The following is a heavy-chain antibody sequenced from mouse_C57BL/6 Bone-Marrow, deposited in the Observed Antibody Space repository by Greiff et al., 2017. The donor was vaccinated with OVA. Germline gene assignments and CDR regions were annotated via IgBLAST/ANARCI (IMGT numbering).Heavy chain of an antibody. Sequence: VQLQQSGAELARPGASVKLSCTASGYTFTSYGISWVKQRTGQGLEWIGEISPRSGNTYYNAPFKGKATLTADKSYSTAYMELRSLTSEDSAVYLWARTELLYCAMDYWGQGTSVTVSS. CDR3: ARTELLYCAMDY. J-gene: IGHJ4*01. V-gene: IGHV1-81*01. CDR2: ISPRSGNT. CDR1: GYTFTSYG.